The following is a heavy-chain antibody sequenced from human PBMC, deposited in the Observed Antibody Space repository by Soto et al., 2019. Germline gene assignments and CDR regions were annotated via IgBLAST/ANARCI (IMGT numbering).Heavy chain of an antibody. CDR1: WFTFSGSA. D-gene: IGHD5-12*01. Sequence: GGSLRLSCAASWFTFSGSAMHWVRQASGKGLEWVGRIRSKANSYATAYAASVKGRFTISRDDSKNTAYLQMNSLKTEDTAVYYCTRPVGGYDNNWFDPWGQGTLVTVSS. CDR3: TRPVGGYDNNWFDP. V-gene: IGHV3-73*01. J-gene: IGHJ5*02. CDR2: IRSKANSYAT.